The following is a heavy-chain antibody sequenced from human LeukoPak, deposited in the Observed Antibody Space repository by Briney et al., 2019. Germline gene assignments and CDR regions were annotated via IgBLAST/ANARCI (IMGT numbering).Heavy chain of an antibody. D-gene: IGHD7-27*01. V-gene: IGHV1-69*01. CDR3: ARETNWGSPGAFDI. Sequence: IPIFGTANYAQNFQGRVTITADESTSTAYMELSSLRSEDTAVYYCARETNWGSPGAFDIWGQGTMVTVSS. J-gene: IGHJ3*02. CDR2: IPIFGTA.